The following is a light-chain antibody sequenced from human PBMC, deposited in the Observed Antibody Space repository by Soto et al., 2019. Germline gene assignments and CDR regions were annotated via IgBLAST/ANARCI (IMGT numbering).Light chain of an antibody. V-gene: IGKV1-16*01. CDR3: QQYNSYSSWT. J-gene: IGKJ1*01. Sequence: DVQLTQSPSSLSASVGDRVTITCRASQGITYYLAWYQQKPGKAPNLLIYDASTLQFGVPSRFSGSGSGTDFTLTISSLQTDDFATYYCQQYNSYSSWTFGQGTKVDIK. CDR1: QGITYY. CDR2: DAS.